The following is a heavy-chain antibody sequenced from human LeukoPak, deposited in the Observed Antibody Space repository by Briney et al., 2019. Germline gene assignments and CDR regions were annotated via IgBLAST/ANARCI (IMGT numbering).Heavy chain of an antibody. CDR3: ARVREANDAFDI. V-gene: IGHV3-11*05. J-gene: IGHJ3*02. Sequence: PGGSLRLSCAASGFTFSDYYMSWIRQAPGKGLEWVSYISSGSSYTNYADSVKGRFTISRDNAKNSLYLQMNSLRAEDTAVYYCARVREANDAFDIWGEGTMVTVSS. CDR2: ISSGSSYT. CDR1: GFTFSDYY.